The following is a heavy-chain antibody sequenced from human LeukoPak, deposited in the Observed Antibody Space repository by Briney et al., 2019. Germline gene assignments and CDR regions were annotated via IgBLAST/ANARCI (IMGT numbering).Heavy chain of an antibody. D-gene: IGHD3-10*01. CDR1: GFTVSSNF. V-gene: IGHV3-53*01. CDR2: IYTAGTT. Sequence: GGSLRLSCAGSGFTVSSNFMSWVRQAPGKGLEWVSVIYTAGTTYYADSGKGRFTISRDNSKNTLYLQMNSLRAEDTAVYYCARGPRGPARLDYWGQGTLVTVSS. CDR3: ARGPRGPARLDY. J-gene: IGHJ4*02.